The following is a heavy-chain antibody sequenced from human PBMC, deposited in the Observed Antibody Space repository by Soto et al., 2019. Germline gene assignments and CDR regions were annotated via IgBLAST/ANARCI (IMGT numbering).Heavy chain of an antibody. D-gene: IGHD3-16*01. CDR3: ARDLRDTFGGATSSGVDY. J-gene: IGHJ4*02. CDR1: GYTFTSYY. V-gene: IGHV1-46*03. Sequence: ASVKVSCKASGYTFTSYYMHWVRQASGQGLERMGIINPSGGSTSYAQKFQGRVTMTRDTSTSTVYMELSSLRSEDTAVYYCARDLRDTFGGATSSGVDYWGQETLVTVSS. CDR2: INPSGGST.